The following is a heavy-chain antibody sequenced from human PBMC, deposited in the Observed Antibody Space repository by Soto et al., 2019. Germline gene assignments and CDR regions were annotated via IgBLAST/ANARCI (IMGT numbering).Heavy chain of an antibody. CDR3: ARDPGGATGFDP. Sequence: QVRLVQSGAEVKRPGASVKVSCKTYGYSFTVYGISWVRQAPGQGLEWMGWMSTYTGDTNYARKFRGRVTMTTDISASTASMELRSLTSDDTAVYHCARDPGGATGFDPWGQGTPVIVST. CDR1: GYSFTVYG. V-gene: IGHV1-18*01. J-gene: IGHJ5*02. D-gene: IGHD3-10*01. CDR2: MSTYTGDT.